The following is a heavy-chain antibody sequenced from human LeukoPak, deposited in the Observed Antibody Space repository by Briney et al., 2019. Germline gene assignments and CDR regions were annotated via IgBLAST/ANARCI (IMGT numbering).Heavy chain of an antibody. Sequence: PGGSLRLSCEASGFTFSSYAIYWVRQAPGKGLEYVSAISSNGARTYYANSVKGRFTISRDNSRNTVYLQMGSLRAEDMAVYYCARGLYDSSGYFDPFDYWGQGNLVTVSS. V-gene: IGHV3-64*01. CDR2: ISSNGART. J-gene: IGHJ4*02. CDR1: GFTFSSYA. D-gene: IGHD3-22*01. CDR3: ARGLYDSSGYFDPFDY.